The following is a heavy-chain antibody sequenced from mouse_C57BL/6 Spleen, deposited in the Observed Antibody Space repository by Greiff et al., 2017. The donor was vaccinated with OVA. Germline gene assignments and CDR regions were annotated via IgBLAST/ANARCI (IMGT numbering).Heavy chain of an antibody. V-gene: IGHV1-26*01. J-gene: IGHJ4*01. Sequence: EVQLQQSGPELVKPGASVKISCKASGYTFTDYYMNWVKQSHGKSLEWIGDINPNNGGTSYNQKFKGKATLTVDKSSSTAYMELRSLTSEDSAVYYCARSWYGSSENAMDYWGQGTSVTVSS. CDR2: INPNNGGT. CDR3: ARSWYGSSENAMDY. CDR1: GYTFTDYY. D-gene: IGHD1-1*01.